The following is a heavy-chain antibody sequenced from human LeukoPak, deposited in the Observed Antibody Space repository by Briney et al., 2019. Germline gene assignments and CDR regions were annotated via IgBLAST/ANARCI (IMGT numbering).Heavy chain of an antibody. Sequence: GGSLRLSCAASGFTFSSYWMHWVRQAPGKGLVWVSRINSDGSSTSYADSVKGRFTISRDNAKNTLYLQMNSLRAEDTAVYYCARDLGSRYNWNDESGSWFDPWGQGTLVTVSS. CDR2: INSDGSST. CDR3: ARDLGSRYNWNDESGSWFDP. V-gene: IGHV3-74*01. CDR1: GFTFSSYW. J-gene: IGHJ5*02. D-gene: IGHD1-1*01.